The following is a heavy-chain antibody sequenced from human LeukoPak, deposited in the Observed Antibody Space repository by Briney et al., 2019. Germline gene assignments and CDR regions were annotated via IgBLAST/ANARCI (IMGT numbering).Heavy chain of an antibody. D-gene: IGHD5-18*01. CDR2: ISSSSSTI. J-gene: IGHJ4*02. CDR3: ARVLIQLWPRIDY. V-gene: IGHV3-48*02. Sequence: GGSLRLSCAASGFTFSSYSMNWVRQAPGKGLEWVSYISSSSSTIYYADSVKGRFTISRDNAKNSLYLQMDSLRDEDTAVYYCARVLIQLWPRIDYWGQGTLVTVSS. CDR1: GFTFSSYS.